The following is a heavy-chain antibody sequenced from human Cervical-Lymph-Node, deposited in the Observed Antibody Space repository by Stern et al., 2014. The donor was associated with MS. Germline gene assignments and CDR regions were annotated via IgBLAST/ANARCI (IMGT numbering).Heavy chain of an antibody. CDR3: ARDQGGKYYDSSGYYSYAFDI. CDR2: ISSSSSYI. V-gene: IGHV3-21*01. D-gene: IGHD3-22*01. J-gene: IGHJ3*02. CDR1: GFTFSSYS. Sequence: EVQLEESGGGLVKPGGSLRLSCAASGFTFSSYSMNWVRQAPGKGLEWVSSISSSSSYIYYADSVKGRFTISRDNAKNSLYLQMNSLRAEDTAVYYCARDQGGKYYDSSGYYSYAFDIWGQGTMVTVSS.